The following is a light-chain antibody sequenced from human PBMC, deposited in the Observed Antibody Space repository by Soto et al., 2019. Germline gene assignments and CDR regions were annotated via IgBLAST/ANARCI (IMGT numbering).Light chain of an antibody. CDR1: SSDVRGYNY. CDR3: SSYTTSSTLI. V-gene: IGLV2-14*01. J-gene: IGLJ2*01. Sequence: QSVLTQPASVSGSPGQSITISCTGTSSDVRGYNYVSWYQQYPGKAPKLIIHEVNNRPSGVSNRFSGSKSGNTASLTISGLQAEDEADYYCSSYTTSSTLIFGGGTKLTVL. CDR2: EVN.